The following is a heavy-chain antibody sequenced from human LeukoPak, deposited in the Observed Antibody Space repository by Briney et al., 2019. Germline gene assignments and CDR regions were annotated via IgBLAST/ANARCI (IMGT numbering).Heavy chain of an antibody. V-gene: IGHV3-23*01. D-gene: IGHD4-17*01. J-gene: IGHJ6*02. CDR3: AKAEGMVTTFYYYYYGMDV. Sequence: GVLRLSCEASGFTLGTSALSWCRRAPGKGLEWVSAIIGSGGSTYYADSVKGRFTISRDNSKNTLYLQMNSLRAEDTAVYYCAKAEGMVTTFYYYYYGMDVWGQGTTVTVSS. CDR2: IIGSGGST. CDR1: GFTLGTSA.